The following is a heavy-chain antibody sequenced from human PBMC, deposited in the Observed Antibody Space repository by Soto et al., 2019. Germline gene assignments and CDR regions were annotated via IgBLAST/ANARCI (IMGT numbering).Heavy chain of an antibody. D-gene: IGHD6-13*01. CDR1: GFTFSNAW. CDR2: IKSKTDGGTT. J-gene: IGHJ4*02. V-gene: IGHV3-15*07. Sequence: EVQLVESGGGLVKPGGSLRLSCAASGFTFSNAWMNWVRQAPGKGLEWVGRIKSKTDGGTTDYAAPVKGRFTISRDDSKNTLYLQMNSLKTADTAVYYCNIKAAGTDFDYWGQGTLVTVSS. CDR3: NIKAAGTDFDY.